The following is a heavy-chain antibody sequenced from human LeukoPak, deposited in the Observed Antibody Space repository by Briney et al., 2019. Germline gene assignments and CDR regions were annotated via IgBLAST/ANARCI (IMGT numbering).Heavy chain of an antibody. V-gene: IGHV3-30*18. CDR3: AKDFNAYLTGCSYGSDY. CDR2: ISYDGSNK. D-gene: IGHD5-18*01. J-gene: IGHJ4*02. Sequence: PGGSLRLSCAASGFTFSSYGMHWVRQAPGKGLEWVAVISYDGSNKYYADSVEGRFTISRDNSKNTLYLQMNSLRAEDTAVYYCAKDFNAYLTGCSYGSDYWGQGTLVTVSS. CDR1: GFTFSSYG.